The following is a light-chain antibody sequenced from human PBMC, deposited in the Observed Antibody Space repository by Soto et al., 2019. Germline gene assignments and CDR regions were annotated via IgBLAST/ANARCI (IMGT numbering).Light chain of an antibody. V-gene: IGKV1-39*01. CDR2: AAS. CDR3: RQSYSSPPT. J-gene: IGKJ1*01. Sequence: DIQVTQSPSSLSAAVEDRVIITCRASQSISNHLNWYQQKPGKAPKLLIFAASSLQSGVPSRFSGSRSGPDVTLTISSLQPEDVATYYYRQSYSSPPTFGQGTKVEIK. CDR1: QSISNH.